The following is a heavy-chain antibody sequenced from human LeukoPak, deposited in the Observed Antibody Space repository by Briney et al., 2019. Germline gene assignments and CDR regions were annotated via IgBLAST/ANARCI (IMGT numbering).Heavy chain of an antibody. D-gene: IGHD3-10*01. J-gene: IGHJ4*02. CDR3: TRDLEGFGEAGY. CDR2: IRNSDGMT. V-gene: IGHV3-23*01. CDR1: GFSIYTYT. Sequence: GQSLRLSCDASGFSIYTYTMYWVRQAPGQGLEWVSGIRNSDGMTYYADSVRGRFTISTDNSKNTLYLQMNSLRAEDTAVYYCTRDLEGFGEAGYWGQGTLVTVSS.